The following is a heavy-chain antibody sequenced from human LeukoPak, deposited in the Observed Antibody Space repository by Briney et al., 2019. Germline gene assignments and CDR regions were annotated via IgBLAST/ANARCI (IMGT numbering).Heavy chain of an antibody. CDR3: ARAFSADIVATRLDY. D-gene: IGHD5-12*01. V-gene: IGHV1-46*01. J-gene: IGHJ4*02. CDR1: GYTFTSYY. CDR2: INPSGGST. Sequence: GASVKVSCKASGYTFTSYYMHWVRQAPGQGLEWMGIINPSGGSTSYAQKFQDRVTMTRDTPTSTVYMELSSLRSEDTAVYYCARAFSADIVATRLDYWGQGTLVTVSS.